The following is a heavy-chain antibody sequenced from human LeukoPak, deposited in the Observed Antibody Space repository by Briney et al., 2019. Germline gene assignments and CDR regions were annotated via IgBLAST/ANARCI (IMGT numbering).Heavy chain of an antibody. CDR1: GFSFSDHY. J-gene: IGHJ4*02. CDR2: ISGSGSTI. CDR3: ARDQLWFGELCY. V-gene: IGHV3-11*04. D-gene: IGHD3-10*01. Sequence: GGSLRLSCAASGFSFSDHYMSWIRQAPGKGLEWVSYISGSGSTIYYAASVRGRFTISRDNAKNSLYLQMNSLRAEDTAVYYCARDQLWFGELCYWGQGTLVTVSS.